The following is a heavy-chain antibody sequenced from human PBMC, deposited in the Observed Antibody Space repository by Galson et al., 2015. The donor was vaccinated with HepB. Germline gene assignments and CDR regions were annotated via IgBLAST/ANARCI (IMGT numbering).Heavy chain of an antibody. CDR1: GFTFSSYG. J-gene: IGHJ4*02. V-gene: IGHV3-33*08. D-gene: IGHD3-16*01. CDR3: ARDGGAVQAAHLVGFDY. CDR2: IWYDGNNK. Sequence: SLRLSCAASGFTFSSYGMHWVRQAPGKGLEWVAVIWYDGNNKYYADSVKGRFTISRDNSKNTLYLQMNSLRAEDTAVYYCARDGGAVQAAHLVGFDYWGQGTLVTVSS.